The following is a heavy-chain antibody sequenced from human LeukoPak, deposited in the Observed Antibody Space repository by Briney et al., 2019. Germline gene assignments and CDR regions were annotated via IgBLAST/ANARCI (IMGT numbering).Heavy chain of an antibody. D-gene: IGHD2-8*02. V-gene: IGHV3-7*04. J-gene: IGHJ6*02. CDR2: MKEDGSEK. CDR3: ARWGPHCTGGDCHLYFYGMDV. CDR1: GFTFSRYW. Sequence: PGGSLRLSCVVSGFTFSRYWMTWVRQAPGKGLEWVANMKEDGSEKLYMDSVQGRFSISRDNAKNSLYLQMNSLRAEDTAVYYCARWGPHCTGGDCHLYFYGMDVWGQGTTVAVSS.